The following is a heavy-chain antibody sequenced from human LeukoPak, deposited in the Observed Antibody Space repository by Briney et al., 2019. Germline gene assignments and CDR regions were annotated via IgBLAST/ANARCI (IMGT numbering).Heavy chain of an antibody. D-gene: IGHD6-6*01. J-gene: IGHJ4*02. CDR2: ICTSGTI. CDR1: GDSISSCY. V-gene: IGHV4-4*07. CDR3: ARDRDYSNSLDY. Sequence: SETLSLTRTVSGDSISSCYWSWIRQPAEKGLEWIGRICTSGTINYNPSLKNRVTMSVDTSKNQFSLKLTSVTAADTAVYYCARDRDYSNSLDYWGQGTLVTVSS.